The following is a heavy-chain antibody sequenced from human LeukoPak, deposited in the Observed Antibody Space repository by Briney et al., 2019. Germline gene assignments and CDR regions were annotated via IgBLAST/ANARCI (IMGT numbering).Heavy chain of an antibody. V-gene: IGHV7-4-1*02. D-gene: IGHD5-18*01. CDR2: INTNTGNP. Sequence: GASVKVSCKASGYIFTTYAVNWVRQAPGQGLECVGWINTNTGNPTYGQGFTGRFVFSLDTSVSTAYLQISSLKTEDTAVYYCARVNVDSAMGIYYYYGMDVWGQGTTVTVSS. J-gene: IGHJ6*02. CDR3: ARVNVDSAMGIYYYYGMDV. CDR1: GYIFTTYA.